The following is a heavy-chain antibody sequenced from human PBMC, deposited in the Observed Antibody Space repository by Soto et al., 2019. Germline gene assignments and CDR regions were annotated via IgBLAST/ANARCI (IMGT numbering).Heavy chain of an antibody. J-gene: IGHJ5*02. CDR2: ISISSSTI. Sequence: EVQLVESGGGLVQPGGSLRLSCAASGFTFSTYSMNWVRQAPGKGLEWVSYISISSSTIYYAGSVKGRFTISGDNAKNSLYLQMNSLRAEDTAVYYCAREGDSSGWYNWFDPWGQGTLVTVSS. D-gene: IGHD3-22*01. CDR1: GFTFSTYS. CDR3: AREGDSSGWYNWFDP. V-gene: IGHV3-48*01.